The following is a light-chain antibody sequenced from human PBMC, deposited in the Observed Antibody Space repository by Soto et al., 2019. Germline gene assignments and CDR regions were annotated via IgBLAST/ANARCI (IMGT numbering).Light chain of an antibody. J-gene: IGKJ5*01. Sequence: IGMAQSPATLSVSPWERATLSCRASQSVSSKLAWYQQKPGQAPRLLIYGAYNRATGIPARFSGSGSETDFTLTISSLQSEDFGIYYCQQYNNPITFGQGTRLEIK. CDR1: QSVSSK. CDR2: GAY. V-gene: IGKV3-15*01. CDR3: QQYNNPIT.